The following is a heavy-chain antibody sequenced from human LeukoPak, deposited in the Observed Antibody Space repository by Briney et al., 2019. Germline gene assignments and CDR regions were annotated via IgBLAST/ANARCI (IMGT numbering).Heavy chain of an antibody. V-gene: IGHV1-2*04. J-gene: IGHJ5*02. CDR3: ARVKYNWNDIFENWFDP. CDR1: GYTFTGYY. D-gene: IGHD1-1*01. Sequence: ASVKVSCKASGYTFTGYYMHWVRQAPGQGLEWMGWINPNSGGTNYAQKFQGWVTMTRDTSISTAYMELSRLRSEDSAVYYCARVKYNWNDIFENWFDPWGQGTLVTVSS. CDR2: INPNSGGT.